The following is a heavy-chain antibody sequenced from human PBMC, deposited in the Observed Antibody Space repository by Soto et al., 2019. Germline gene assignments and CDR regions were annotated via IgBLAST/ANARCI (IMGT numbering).Heavy chain of an antibody. CDR2: ISAYNGNT. CDR1: GYRFTSYG. D-gene: IGHD3-22*01. V-gene: IGHV1-18*01. J-gene: IGHJ5*02. Sequence: ASVKLSCKDSGYRFTSYGISWVRQAPGQGLEWMGWISAYNGNTNYAQKLQGRVTMTTDTSTSTAYMELRSLRSDDTAVYYCARVKGSGYHNWFDPWGQGTLVTVSS. CDR3: ARVKGSGYHNWFDP.